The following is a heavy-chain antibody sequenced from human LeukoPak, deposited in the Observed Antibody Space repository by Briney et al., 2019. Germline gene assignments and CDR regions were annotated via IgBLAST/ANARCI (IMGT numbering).Heavy chain of an antibody. D-gene: IGHD2-2*01. Sequence: PSETLSLTCAVYGGSFSGYYWSWIRQPPGKGLEWIGEINHSGSTNYNPSLKSRVTISVDTSKNQFSLKLSSVTAADTAVYYCARAYPIVVVPAASSPDAFDIWGQGTMVTVSS. CDR3: ARAYPIVVVPAASSPDAFDI. V-gene: IGHV4-34*01. J-gene: IGHJ3*02. CDR2: INHSGST. CDR1: GGSFSGYY.